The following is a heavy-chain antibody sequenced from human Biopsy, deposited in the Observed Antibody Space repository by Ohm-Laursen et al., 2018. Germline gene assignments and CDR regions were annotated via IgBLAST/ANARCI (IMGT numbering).Heavy chain of an antibody. V-gene: IGHV3-33*04. CDR1: GFTFGHYA. J-gene: IGHJ2*01. CDR2: IWYDGTNE. D-gene: IGHD6-19*01. Sequence: FRLSCAASGFTFGHYAMPWVRQAPGKGLEWISLIWYDGTNEDYADSVKGRFPISRDNSKNTLYLQINTLTLEDTAFYYCARGLSSGWYGYFDVWGRGTLVTVSS. CDR3: ARGLSSGWYGYFDV.